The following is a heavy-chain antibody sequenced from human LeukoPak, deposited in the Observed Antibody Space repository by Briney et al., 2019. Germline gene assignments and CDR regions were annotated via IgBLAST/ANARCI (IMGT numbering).Heavy chain of an antibody. CDR1: GGSISSSSYY. D-gene: IGHD3-9*01. J-gene: IGHJ6*02. Sequence: SETLSLTCTVSGGSISSSSYYWGWIRQPPGKGLEWIGSIYYSGSTYYNPSLKSRVTISVDTSKNQFSLKLSSVTAADTAVYYCARDQGYYDILTGYYDYGMDVWGQGTTVTVSS. V-gene: IGHV4-39*07. CDR3: ARDQGYYDILTGYYDYGMDV. CDR2: IYYSGST.